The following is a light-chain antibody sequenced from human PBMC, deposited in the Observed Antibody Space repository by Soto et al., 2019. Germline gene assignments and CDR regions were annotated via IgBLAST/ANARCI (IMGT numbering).Light chain of an antibody. CDR2: EVS. J-gene: IGLJ1*01. CDR1: SSDVGDYNY. Sequence: QSVLTQPASVSGSPGQSITISCTGTSSDVGDYNYVSWYQQHPGKAPKVMIYEVSHRPSGVSNRFSGSKSGNTASLTISGLQAEDEADYYCSSYSSSSISYVFGTGTKLTVL. V-gene: IGLV2-14*01. CDR3: SSYSSSSISYV.